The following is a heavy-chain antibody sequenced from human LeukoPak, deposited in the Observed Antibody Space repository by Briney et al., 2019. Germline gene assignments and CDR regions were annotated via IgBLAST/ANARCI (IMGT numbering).Heavy chain of an antibody. Sequence: GGSLRLSCAASGFTFDDSVMSWVRQAPGKGLEWVSSISSSSSYIYYADSVKGRFTISRDNAKNSLYLQMNSLRAEDTAVYYCARDGAGDCSGGSCYAEDDYWGQGTLVTVSS. CDR2: ISSSSSYI. CDR1: GFTFDDSV. D-gene: IGHD2-15*01. CDR3: ARDGAGDCSGGSCYAEDDY. J-gene: IGHJ4*02. V-gene: IGHV3-21*01.